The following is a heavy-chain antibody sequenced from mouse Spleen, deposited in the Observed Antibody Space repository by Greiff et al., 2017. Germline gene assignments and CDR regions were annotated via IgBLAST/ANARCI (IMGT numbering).Heavy chain of an antibody. CDR1: GFNIKDYY. CDR3: TRGYYGSSYDWYFDV. J-gene: IGHJ1*01. Sequence: LVESGAELVRPGASVKLSCTASGFNIKDYYMHWVKQRPEQGLEWIGRIDPEDGDTEYAPKFQGKATMTADTSSNTAYLQLSSLTSEDTAVYYCTRGYYGSSYDWYFDVWGAGTTVTVSS. D-gene: IGHD1-1*01. V-gene: IGHV14-1*01. CDR2: IDPEDGDT.